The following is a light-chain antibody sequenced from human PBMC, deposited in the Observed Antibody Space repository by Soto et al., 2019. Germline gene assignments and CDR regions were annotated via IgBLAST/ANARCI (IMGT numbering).Light chain of an antibody. V-gene: IGKV3-20*01. CDR1: QSVSSSY. J-gene: IGKJ3*01. Sequence: EIVLTQSPGTLSLSPGERATLSCRASQSVSSSYLAWYQQKPGQAPRLLIYGASSRATGSPDRFSGSGSGTAFTLTISRLEPEDFAVYYCQQYGSSPFTFGPGTKVDIK. CDR2: GAS. CDR3: QQYGSSPFT.